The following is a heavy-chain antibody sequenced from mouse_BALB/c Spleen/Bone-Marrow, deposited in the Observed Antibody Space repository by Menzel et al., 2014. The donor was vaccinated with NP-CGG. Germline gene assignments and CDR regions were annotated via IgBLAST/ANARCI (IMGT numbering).Heavy chain of an antibody. CDR3: ARPLYYDYDGFAY. CDR2: ISNGGGST. J-gene: IGHJ3*01. V-gene: IGHV5-12-2*01. CDR1: GFTFSSYT. Sequence: VESGGGLVQPGGSLKLSCAASGFTFSSYTMSWVRQTPEKRLEWVAYISNGGGSTYYPDTVKGRFTISRDNAKNTLYLQMSSLKSEDTAMYYCARPLYYDYDGFAYWGQGTLVTVSA. D-gene: IGHD2-4*01.